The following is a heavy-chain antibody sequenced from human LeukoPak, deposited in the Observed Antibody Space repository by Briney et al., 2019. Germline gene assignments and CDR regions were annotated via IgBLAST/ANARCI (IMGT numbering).Heavy chain of an antibody. V-gene: IGHV3-23*01. J-gene: IGHJ4*02. CDR1: GFTFNRYG. CDR2: ISPGGDIK. CDR3: AQDGAWLRFDH. Sequence: GGSLRLSCAASGFTFNRYGMNWVRQAPGKGLEWVSGISPGGDIKYYADSVKGRFVISRDNSKNTVYLQMNSLRVDDTARYYCAQDGAWLRFDHWGQGTLVTVSS. D-gene: IGHD5-12*01.